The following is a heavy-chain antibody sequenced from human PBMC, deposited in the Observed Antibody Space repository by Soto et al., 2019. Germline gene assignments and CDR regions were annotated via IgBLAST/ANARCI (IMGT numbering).Heavy chain of an antibody. J-gene: IGHJ4*02. Sequence: QVQLVESGGGVVQPGRSLRLSCAASGFAFSPYAMHWVRQAPGEGLEWVAVISHDGKEKFYEDSVKGRLTISRDNSKNTLYLEMNSLRLDDTAVYYCARGGGFCGDECYKGGIDYWGQGTVVTVSS. CDR3: ARGGGFCGDECYKGGIDY. D-gene: IGHD2-21*01. CDR1: GFAFSPYA. CDR2: ISHDGKEK. V-gene: IGHV3-30*04.